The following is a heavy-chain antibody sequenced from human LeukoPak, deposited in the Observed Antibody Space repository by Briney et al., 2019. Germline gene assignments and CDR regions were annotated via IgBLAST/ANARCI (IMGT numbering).Heavy chain of an antibody. J-gene: IGHJ6*02. D-gene: IGHD3-16*02. CDR3: AKDLTFGGVIPGGMDV. Sequence: GGSLRLSCAASAFTSDDYAMHCVRQAPGEWLGWVSGISRNSGSIGYADSVKGRFTISRDNAKNSLYLQMNSLRAEDTALYYCAKDLTFGGVIPGGMDVWGQGTTVTVSS. CDR2: ISRNSGSI. V-gene: IGHV3-9*02. CDR1: AFTSDDYA.